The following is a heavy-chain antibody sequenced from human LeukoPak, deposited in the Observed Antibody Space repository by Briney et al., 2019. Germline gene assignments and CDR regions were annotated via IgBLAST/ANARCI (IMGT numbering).Heavy chain of an antibody. CDR1: GGSISSSSYY. CDR3: ARLAPLLEQQLVYYYYYMDV. V-gene: IGHV4-39*01. Sequence: SETLSLTCTVSGGSISSSSYYWGWIRQPPGKGLEWIGSIYYSGSTYYNPSLKSRVTISVDTSKNQFSLKLSSVTAADTAVYYWARLAPLLEQQLVYYYYYMDVWGEGTTATVSS. D-gene: IGHD6-13*01. J-gene: IGHJ6*03. CDR2: IYYSGST.